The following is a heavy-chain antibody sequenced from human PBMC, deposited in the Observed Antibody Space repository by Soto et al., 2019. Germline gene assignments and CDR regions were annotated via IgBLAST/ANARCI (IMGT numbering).Heavy chain of an antibody. J-gene: IGHJ6*04. V-gene: IGHV1-2*02. CDR1: GYPFTGPY. Sequence: ASVEVSCKASGYPFTGPYRYWVRQAPGQGLEWMGWINPSSGGTEFAEKFQGRVTVTRDTSIRTVFLELNSLTSDDTGVYFCARDFRTYSHGVDVWGKGTAVTVSS. CDR2: INPSSGGT. D-gene: IGHD4-4*01. CDR3: ARDFRTYSHGVDV.